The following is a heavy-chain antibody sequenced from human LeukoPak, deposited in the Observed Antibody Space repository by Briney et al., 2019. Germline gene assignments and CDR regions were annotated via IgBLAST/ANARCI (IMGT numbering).Heavy chain of an antibody. V-gene: IGHV1-2*02. CDR2: INPKNGDT. CDR3: ATLGGHSLAAQNGY. CDR1: GYTFTDPF. Sequence: ASVKVSCKTSGYTFTDPFMHWVRQAPGQGLEWMGWINPKNGDTGYAQRLQGRVTMTVDTSLITAYMELTRLTSDDTAVYYCATLGGHSLAAQNGYWGQGALVTVSS. D-gene: IGHD3-16*01. J-gene: IGHJ4*02.